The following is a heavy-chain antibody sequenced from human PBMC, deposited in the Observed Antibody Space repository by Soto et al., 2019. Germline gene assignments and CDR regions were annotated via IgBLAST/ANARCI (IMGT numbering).Heavy chain of an antibody. J-gene: IGHJ6*02. D-gene: IGHD5-12*01. Sequence: ASVKVSCKASGGTFSSYAISWVRQAPGQGLEWMGGIIPIFGTANYAQKFQGRVTITADESTSTAYMELSSLRSEDTAVYYCARTYSGYENYYYGMDVWGQGTTVTVSS. CDR3: ARTYSGYENYYYGMDV. CDR2: IIPIFGTA. CDR1: GGTFSSYA. V-gene: IGHV1-69*13.